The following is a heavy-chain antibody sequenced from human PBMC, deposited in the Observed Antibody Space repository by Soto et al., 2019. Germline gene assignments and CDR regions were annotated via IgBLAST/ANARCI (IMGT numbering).Heavy chain of an antibody. Sequence: QVQLVQSGAEVKKPGASVKVSCKASGYTFTSYYMHWVRQAPGQGLEWMGIINPSGGSTSYAQRFQGRVTMTRDTSTSTVYMELSSLRSEDTAVYYCARLVVADDWYFDLWGRGTLVTVSS. CDR2: INPSGGST. CDR3: ARLVVADDWYFDL. V-gene: IGHV1-46*01. CDR1: GYTFTSYY. J-gene: IGHJ2*01. D-gene: IGHD2-15*01.